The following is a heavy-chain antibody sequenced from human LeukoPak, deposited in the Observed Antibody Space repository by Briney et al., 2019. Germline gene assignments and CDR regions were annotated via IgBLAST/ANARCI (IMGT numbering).Heavy chain of an antibody. V-gene: IGHV3-23*01. CDR2: ISGSGGST. CDR1: GFTFSSYA. D-gene: IGHD1-26*01. CDR3: ARRVGSTTGRFDY. Sequence: GGSLRLSCAASGFTFSSYAMSWVRQAPGKGLEWVSAISGSGGSTNYADSVRGRFTISRDKSKNTLYLQMNSLRAEDTAVYYCARRVGSTTGRFDYWGQGTLVTVSS. J-gene: IGHJ4*02.